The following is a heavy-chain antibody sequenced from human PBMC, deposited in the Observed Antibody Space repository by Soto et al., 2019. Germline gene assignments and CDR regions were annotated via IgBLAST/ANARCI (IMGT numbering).Heavy chain of an antibody. CDR3: ARGSEAAANYYYYCYGMDV. D-gene: IGHD6-13*01. Sequence: PGGSLRLSCAASGFTFSSYAMSWVRQAPGKGLEWVSAISGSGGSTYYADSVKGRFTISRDNSKNTLYLQMNSLRAEDTAVYYCARGSEAAANYYYYCYGMDVWGQGTTVTVSS. J-gene: IGHJ6*02. CDR1: GFTFSSYA. CDR2: ISGSGGST. V-gene: IGHV3-23*01.